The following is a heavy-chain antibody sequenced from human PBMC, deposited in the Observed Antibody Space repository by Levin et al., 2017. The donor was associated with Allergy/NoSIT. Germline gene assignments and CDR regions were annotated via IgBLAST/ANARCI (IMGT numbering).Heavy chain of an antibody. CDR3: ATGVLPAYYFDY. J-gene: IGHJ4*02. D-gene: IGHD2-15*01. CDR2: FDPEDGET. Sequence: ASVKVSCKVSGYTLTELSMHWVRQAPGKGLEWMGGFDPEDGETIYAQKFQGRVTMTEDTSTDTAYMELSSLRSEDTAVYYCATGVLPAYYFDYWGQGTLVTVSS. CDR1: GYTLTELS. V-gene: IGHV1-24*01.